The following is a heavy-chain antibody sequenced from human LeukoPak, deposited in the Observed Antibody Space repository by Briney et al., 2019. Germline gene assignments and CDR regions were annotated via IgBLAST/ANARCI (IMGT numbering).Heavy chain of an antibody. D-gene: IGHD4-17*01. V-gene: IGHV1-46*01. Sequence: GASVKVSCKAFGYSFTSNYMHWVRQAPGQGPEWMGVISPSGGSTTYAQKFQGRVTMTADTSSSTAYMELRSLRLDDMAVYYCARDENYGIFFNVDYWGQGTLVTVSS. J-gene: IGHJ4*02. CDR3: ARDENYGIFFNVDY. CDR2: ISPSGGST. CDR1: GYSFTSNY.